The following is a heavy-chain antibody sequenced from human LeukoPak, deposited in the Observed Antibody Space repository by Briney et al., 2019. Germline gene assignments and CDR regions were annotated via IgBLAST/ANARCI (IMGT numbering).Heavy chain of an antibody. V-gene: IGHV4-39*01. CDR1: GGSINSTSSY. CDR2: ILYGGST. J-gene: IGHJ5*02. Sequence: SETLSLTCSVSGGSINSTSSYWGWIRQSPGKGLEWIGRILYGGSTFYNPSLKSRVSISVDTSRSQFFLKLSSVTATDTAVYYCATRTYYSAGSFWNWFDPWGQGALVTVSS. CDR3: ATRTYYSAGSFWNWFDP. D-gene: IGHD3-22*01.